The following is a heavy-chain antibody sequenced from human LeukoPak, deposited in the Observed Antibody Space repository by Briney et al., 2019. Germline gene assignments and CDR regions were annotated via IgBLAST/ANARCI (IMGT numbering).Heavy chain of an antibody. CDR3: ARGSSMVITTLSDY. CDR2: IKQDGSEK. Sequence: GGSPRLSCAASGFTFNSYWMSWVRQAPGKGLEWVANIKQDGSEKYNVDSVKGRFTISRDNAKNSLYLQMNSLRAEDTAVYYCARGSSMVITTLSDYWGQGTLVTVSS. CDR1: GFTFNSYW. D-gene: IGHD3-22*01. J-gene: IGHJ4*02. V-gene: IGHV3-7*01.